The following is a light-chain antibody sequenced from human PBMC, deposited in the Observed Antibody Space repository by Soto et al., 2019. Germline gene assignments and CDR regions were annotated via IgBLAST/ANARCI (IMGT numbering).Light chain of an antibody. Sequence: EIVLTQSPGTLSLSPGERATLSCRASQSVSSSYLAWYQQKPRQAPRLLIYDASSRATGIPDGFSGSGSGTDFTLTISRLEPEDFAVYYCQQYVRSPVTFGQGTKVEIK. CDR3: QQYVRSPVT. CDR1: QSVSSSY. CDR2: DAS. J-gene: IGKJ1*01. V-gene: IGKV3-20*01.